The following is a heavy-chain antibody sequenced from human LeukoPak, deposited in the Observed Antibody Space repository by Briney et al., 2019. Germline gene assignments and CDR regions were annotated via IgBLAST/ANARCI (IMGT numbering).Heavy chain of an antibody. CDR1: GGSISSSSYY. CDR2: IYYSGST. V-gene: IGHV4-39*01. CDR3: AGLHCSSTSCLLRIRYFDWFQPTDDAFDI. J-gene: IGHJ3*02. D-gene: IGHD2-2*01. Sequence: KSSETLPLTCTVSGGSISSSSYYWGWIRQPPGKGLEWIGSIYYSGSTYYNPSLKSRVTISVDTSKNQFSLKLSSVTAADTAVYYCAGLHCSSTSCLLRIRYFDWFQPTDDAFDIWGQGTMVTVSS.